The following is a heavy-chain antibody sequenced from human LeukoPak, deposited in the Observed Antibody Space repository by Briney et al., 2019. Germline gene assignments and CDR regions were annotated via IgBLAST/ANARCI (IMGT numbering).Heavy chain of an antibody. D-gene: IGHD6-19*01. CDR3: NKAVAGTDAFDI. V-gene: IGHV3-23*01. Sequence: PGGSLRLSCAASGFTFSSHAMGWVRQAPGKGLEWVSAISGSGGSTYYADSVKGRFTISRDNSKNTLYLQMNSLRAEDTAVYYCNKAVAGTDAFDIWGQGTMVTVSS. J-gene: IGHJ3*02. CDR1: GFTFSSHA. CDR2: ISGSGGST.